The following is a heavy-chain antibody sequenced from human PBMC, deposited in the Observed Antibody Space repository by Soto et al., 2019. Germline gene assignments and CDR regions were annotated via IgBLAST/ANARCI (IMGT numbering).Heavy chain of an antibody. V-gene: IGHV3-73*02. CDR1: GFTFSGSA. CDR3: TTYYDSSGYLPFDY. J-gene: IGHJ4*02. D-gene: IGHD3-22*01. Sequence: EVQLVESGGGLVQPGGSLKLSCAASGFTFSGSAMHWVRQASGKGLEWVGRIRSKANSYATAYAASVKGRFTISRDDSKNRAYLQMNSLKTEDTAVYYCTTYYDSSGYLPFDYWGQGTLVTVSS. CDR2: IRSKANSYAT.